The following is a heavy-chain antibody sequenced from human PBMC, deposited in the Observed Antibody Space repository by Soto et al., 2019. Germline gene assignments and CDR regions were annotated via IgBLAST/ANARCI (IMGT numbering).Heavy chain of an antibody. J-gene: IGHJ6*02. V-gene: IGHV3-48*03. CDR2: ISSSGSTI. CDR3: ARDKLRRNPLYYYGMDV. Sequence: GGSLRLSCAASGFTFSSYEMNWVRQAPGKGLEWVSYISSSGSTIYYADSVKGRFTISRDNAKNSLYLQMNSLRAEDTAVYYCARDKLRRNPLYYYGMDVWGQGTTVTVSS. CDR1: GFTFSSYE. D-gene: IGHD1-26*01.